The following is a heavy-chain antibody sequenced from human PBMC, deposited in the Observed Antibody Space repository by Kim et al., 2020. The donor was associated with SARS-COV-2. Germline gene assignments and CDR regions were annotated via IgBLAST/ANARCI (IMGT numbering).Heavy chain of an antibody. J-gene: IGHJ6*02. CDR1: GFTFMNYA. Sequence: GGSLRLSCDASGFTFMNYAMTWVRQAPGKGLEWVAAISGSGGSTDYVDSVKGRFTISRDTSKEIVYLQLSSLRAEDTAGYFCAKSVGEYYYYYGLDVWGQGTTVIVSS. CDR2: ISGSGGST. V-gene: IGHV3-23*01. CDR3: AKSVGEYYYYYGLDV. D-gene: IGHD3-10*01.